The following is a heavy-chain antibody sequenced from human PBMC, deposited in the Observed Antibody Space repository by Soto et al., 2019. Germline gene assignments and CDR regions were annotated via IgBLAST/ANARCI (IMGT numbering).Heavy chain of an antibody. V-gene: IGHV3-11*01. Sequence: QVQLVESGGGLVKPGGSLRLSCAASGFTFSDYYLSWIRQAPGKGLQWVSYISTSGSTISYADSVKGRFTISRDNAKNSLYLQMNSLRAEDTAVYYCARDSGLAKSVGELSHVDYWGQGTLFTVSS. D-gene: IGHD3-16*02. CDR3: ARDSGLAKSVGELSHVDY. CDR2: ISTSGSTI. CDR1: GFTFSDYY. J-gene: IGHJ4*02.